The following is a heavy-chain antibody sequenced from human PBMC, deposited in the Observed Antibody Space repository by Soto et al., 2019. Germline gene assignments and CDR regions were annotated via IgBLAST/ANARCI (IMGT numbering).Heavy chain of an antibody. D-gene: IGHD1-26*01. J-gene: IGHJ4*02. CDR1: GFTFADYT. CDR3: KRVGKFEY. CDR2: IRSEANGGTT. V-gene: IGHV3-49*04. Sequence: GGSLRLSCTGSGFTFADYTMSWVRQAPGKGLEWVGLIRSEANGGTTHYAASVHGGFIISRDDSRGIAFLQMNNLKSEDTAVYYCKRVGKFEYWGQGT.